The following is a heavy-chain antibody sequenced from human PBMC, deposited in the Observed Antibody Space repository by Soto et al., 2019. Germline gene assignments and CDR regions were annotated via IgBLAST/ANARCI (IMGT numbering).Heavy chain of an antibody. V-gene: IGHV4-4*02. Sequence: LSLTCAASGGSISSSNWWSWVRQPPGKGLEWIGEIYHSGSTNYNPSLKSRVTISVDKSKNQFSLKLSSVTAADTAVYYCARDYKWELRGAFDIWGQGTMVTVSS. CDR2: IYHSGST. D-gene: IGHD1-26*01. CDR1: GGSISSSNW. CDR3: ARDYKWELRGAFDI. J-gene: IGHJ3*02.